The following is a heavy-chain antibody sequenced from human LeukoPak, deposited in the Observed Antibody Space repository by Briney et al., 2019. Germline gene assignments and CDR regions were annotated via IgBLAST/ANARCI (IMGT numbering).Heavy chain of an antibody. J-gene: IGHJ4*02. V-gene: IGHV4-59*12. Sequence: SETLSLTCTVSGGSISSYYWSWLRQPPGKGLEYIGYTHYSGSTNYNPSLKSRVTISLDTSKNQFSLKLDSVTAADTAVYYCARDGPLVYFDYWGQGALVTVSS. CDR1: GGSISSYY. CDR2: THYSGST. D-gene: IGHD3-16*02. CDR3: ARDGPLVYFDY.